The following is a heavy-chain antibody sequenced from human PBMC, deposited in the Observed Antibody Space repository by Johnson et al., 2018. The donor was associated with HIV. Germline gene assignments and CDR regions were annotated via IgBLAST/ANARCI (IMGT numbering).Heavy chain of an antibody. CDR1: GFTFSDYY. J-gene: IGHJ3*02. Sequence: QVQLVESGGELVQPGGSLRLSCAASGFTFSDYYMSWIRQAPGKGLEWVSFISGSGGTIYYADSVKGRFTISRDNAMNPVYLQMNSLRAEDTAVYYCARDPRLGELKIDRRGYAFDIWGQGTMVTVSS. V-gene: IGHV3-11*04. CDR2: ISGSGGTI. CDR3: ARDPRLGELKIDRRGYAFDI. D-gene: IGHD3-16*01.